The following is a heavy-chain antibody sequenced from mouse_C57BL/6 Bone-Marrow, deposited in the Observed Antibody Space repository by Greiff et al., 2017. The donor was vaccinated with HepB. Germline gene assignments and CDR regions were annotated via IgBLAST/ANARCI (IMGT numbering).Heavy chain of an antibody. D-gene: IGHD1-1*01. Sequence: QVQLKESGAELARPGASVKLSCKASGYTFTSYGISWVKQRTGQGLEWIGEIYPRSGNTYYNEKFKGKATLTADKSSSTAYMELRSLTSEDSAVYFCARRRILRAWFAYWGQGTLVTVSA. CDR2: IYPRSGNT. J-gene: IGHJ3*01. V-gene: IGHV1-81*01. CDR1: GYTFTSYG. CDR3: ARRRILRAWFAY.